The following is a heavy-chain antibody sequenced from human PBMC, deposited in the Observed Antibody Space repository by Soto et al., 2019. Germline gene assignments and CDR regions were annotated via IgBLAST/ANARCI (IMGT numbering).Heavy chain of an antibody. J-gene: IGHJ4*02. CDR1: GVTFNRQD. D-gene: IGHD1-26*01. V-gene: IGHV1-69*13. Sequence: ASVKVSCKASGVTFNRQDMRWVRQAPGQGLEWMGGIIPMFGTPHYAETFQDRVTITADESTGTAYLELSSLTSEDTAVYYCATSEERASYSFDYWGPETLVTV. CDR3: ATSEERASYSFDY. CDR2: IIPMFGTP.